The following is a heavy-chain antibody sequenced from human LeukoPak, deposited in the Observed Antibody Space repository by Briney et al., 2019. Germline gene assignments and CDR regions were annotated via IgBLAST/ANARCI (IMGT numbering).Heavy chain of an antibody. J-gene: IGHJ4*02. Sequence: SETLSLTCGIYGESFIDYHLNWIRQPPGKGLEWIGKISHDEGTNYNPSLKSRVTISVDMSNYQFSLKLTSVTAADTAVYYCARGPDCSKAGYWGPGTLVTVSS. CDR1: GESFIDYH. CDR2: ISHDEGT. D-gene: IGHD4-11*01. CDR3: ARGPDCSKAGY. V-gene: IGHV4-34*01.